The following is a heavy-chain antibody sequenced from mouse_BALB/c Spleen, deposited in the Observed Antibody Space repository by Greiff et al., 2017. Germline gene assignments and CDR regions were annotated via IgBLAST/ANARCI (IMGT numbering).Heavy chain of an antibody. CDR2: IWGGGST. Sequence: QVQLKQSGPGLVAPSQSLSITCTVSGFSLTDYGVSWIRQPPGKGLEWLGVIWGGGSTYYNSALKSRLSISKDNSKSQVFLKMNSLQTDDTAMYYCAKHRCYGSSSYWYFDVWGAGTTVTVSS. V-gene: IGHV2-6-5*01. J-gene: IGHJ1*01. D-gene: IGHD1-1*01. CDR1: GFSLTDYG. CDR3: AKHRCYGSSSYWYFDV.